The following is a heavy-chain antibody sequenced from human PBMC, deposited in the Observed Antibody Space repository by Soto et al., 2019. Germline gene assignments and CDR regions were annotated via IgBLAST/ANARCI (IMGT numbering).Heavy chain of an antibody. Sequence: ASVKVSCKTSGYTYARYAITWVRQAPGQGLEWMGWISTYNHDTRYAQKVQGRLSMATDTSTSTAYMELSSLRSEDTAVYYCATEYGSGSYSPQTYGMDVWGQGTTVTVSS. CDR1: GYTYARYA. CDR3: ATEYGSGSYSPQTYGMDV. J-gene: IGHJ6*02. V-gene: IGHV1-18*01. D-gene: IGHD3-10*01. CDR2: ISTYNHDT.